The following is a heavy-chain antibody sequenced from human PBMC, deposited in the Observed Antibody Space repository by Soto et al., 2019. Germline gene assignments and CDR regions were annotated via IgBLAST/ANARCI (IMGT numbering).Heavy chain of an antibody. CDR1: GFTFSSYA. CDR2: ISGSGGST. J-gene: IGHJ4*02. CDR3: AKAPHYYDSSGYYPFDY. D-gene: IGHD3-22*01. V-gene: IGHV3-23*01. Sequence: HPEGSLRLSCAASGFTFSSYAMSWVRQAPGKGLEWVSAISGSGGSTYYADSVKGRFTISRDNSKNTLYLQMNSLRAEDTAVYYCAKAPHYYDSSGYYPFDYWGQGTLVTVSS.